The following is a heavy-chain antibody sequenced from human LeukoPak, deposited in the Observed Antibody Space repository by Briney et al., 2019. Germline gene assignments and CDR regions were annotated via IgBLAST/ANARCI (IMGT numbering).Heavy chain of an antibody. V-gene: IGHV3-48*04. D-gene: IGHD5-12*01. CDR2: IRDSSSTI. CDR1: GFTFSSYS. CDR3: ARDLATWGLGIDY. Sequence: PGGSLRLSCIASGFTFSSYSMNWVRQAPGKGLEWLSYIRDSSSTIYYADSVKGRFTISRDNAKNSLFLQMDSLRAEDTAVHYCARDLATWGLGIDYWGQGTLVAVSS. J-gene: IGHJ4*02.